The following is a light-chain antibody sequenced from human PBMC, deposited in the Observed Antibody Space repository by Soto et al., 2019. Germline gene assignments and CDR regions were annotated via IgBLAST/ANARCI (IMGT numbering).Light chain of an antibody. CDR2: SGS. CDR3: MQALQTPLT. J-gene: IGKJ4*01. CDR1: QSLLHSNGYNY. Sequence: DIVMTQSPLSLPVTPGEPASISCRSSQSLLHSNGYNYLDWYLQKPGQSPQLLIYSGSNRASGVPDRFSGSGSGTDFTLKISRVEAEDVGLYCCMQALQTPLTVGGGTKVDSK. V-gene: IGKV2-28*01.